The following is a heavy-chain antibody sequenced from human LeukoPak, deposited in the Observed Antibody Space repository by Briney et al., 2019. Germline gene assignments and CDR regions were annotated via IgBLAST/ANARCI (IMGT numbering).Heavy chain of an antibody. V-gene: IGHV4-39*02. J-gene: IGHJ4*02. CDR3: ARDEGDGYDY. CDR2: IYYGGYT. D-gene: IGHD5-24*01. Sequence: SETLSLTCTVSGGSISSSNYYWSWVREPPGKGLEWIGSIYYGGYTYYNPSLKSRLTVSVDTSKNQFSLRLSSVTAADTAVYYCARDEGDGYDYWGQGTLVTVSS. CDR1: GGSISSSNYY.